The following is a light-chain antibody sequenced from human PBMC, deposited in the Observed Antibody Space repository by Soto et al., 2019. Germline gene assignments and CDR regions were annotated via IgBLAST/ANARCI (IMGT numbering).Light chain of an antibody. CDR3: ETWESNIRV. Sequence: QSVLTQSSSASASLGSSVKLTCTLSSGHRSYIIAWHQQQPGKAPRYLMKLEGSGSYNKGSGVPDRFSGSSSGADRYLTMSNLLSEDEADYCCETWESNIRVFGGGTKLTVL. CDR1: SGHRSYI. J-gene: IGLJ2*01. V-gene: IGLV4-60*03. CDR2: LEGSGSY.